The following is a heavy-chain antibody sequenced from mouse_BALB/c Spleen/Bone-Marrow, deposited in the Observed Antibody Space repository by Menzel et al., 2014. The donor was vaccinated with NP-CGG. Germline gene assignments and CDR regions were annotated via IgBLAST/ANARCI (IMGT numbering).Heavy chain of an antibody. Sequence: EVKVVESGGGLVKPGGSLKLPCAASGFTFSSYTMSWVRQTPEKRLEWVATISSGGSYTYYPDSVKGRFTISRDNAKNTLYLQMSSLKSEDTAMYYCTRDDGYYYFDYWGQGTTLTVSS. V-gene: IGHV5-6-4*01. CDR1: GFTFSSYT. D-gene: IGHD2-3*01. CDR2: ISSGGSYT. J-gene: IGHJ2*01. CDR3: TRDDGYYYFDY.